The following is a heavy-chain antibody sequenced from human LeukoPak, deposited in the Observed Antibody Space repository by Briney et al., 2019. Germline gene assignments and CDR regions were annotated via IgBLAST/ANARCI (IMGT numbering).Heavy chain of an antibody. CDR2: ISWNSGSI. CDR1: GFTFDDYA. D-gene: IGHD6-19*01. V-gene: IGHV3-9*01. CDR3: ARGIRIAVAGNIDY. J-gene: IGHJ4*02. Sequence: GGSLRLSCAASGFTFDDYAMHWVRQAPGKGLEWVSGISWNSGSIGYADSVKGRFTTSRDNSKNTLYLQMNSLRAEDTAVYYCARGIRIAVAGNIDYWGQGTLVTVSS.